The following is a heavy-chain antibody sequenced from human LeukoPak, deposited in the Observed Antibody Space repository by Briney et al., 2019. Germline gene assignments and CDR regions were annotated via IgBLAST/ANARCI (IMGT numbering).Heavy chain of an antibody. CDR3: ARHHGITIFGVVTGASGYFDL. CDR1: GYRFTSNW. CDR2: IDPSDSYT. J-gene: IGHJ2*01. Sequence: GESLKISCKGSGYRFTSNWIGWVRQMPGKGLEWMGRIDPSDSYTNYSPSFQGHVTISADKSISTAYLQWSSLKASDTAMYYCARHHGITIFGVVTGASGYFDLWGRGTLVTVSS. D-gene: IGHD3-3*01. V-gene: IGHV5-10-1*01.